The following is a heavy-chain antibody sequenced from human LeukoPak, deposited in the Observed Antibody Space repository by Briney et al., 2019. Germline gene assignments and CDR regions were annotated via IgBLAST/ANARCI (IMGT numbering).Heavy chain of an antibody. V-gene: IGHV3-23*01. CDR1: GFTLSSYG. J-gene: IGHJ3*02. Sequence: PGGSLRLSCAASGFTLSSYGMSWVRQAPGKGLEWVSAISGGGGSTFYADSVKGRFTISRDNAKNSLYLQMNSLRAEDTAVYYCAREGAAWAFDIWGQGTMVTVSS. CDR2: ISGGGGST. CDR3: AREGAAWAFDI. D-gene: IGHD6-13*01.